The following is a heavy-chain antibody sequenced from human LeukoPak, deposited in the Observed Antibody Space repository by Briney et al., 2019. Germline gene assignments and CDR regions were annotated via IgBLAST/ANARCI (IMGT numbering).Heavy chain of an antibody. V-gene: IGHV3-66*01. CDR2: IYSGGST. CDR3: AGAMVRGVINAFDI. CDR1: GFTFSSNY. Sequence: GGSLRLSCAASGFTFSSNYMSWVRQAPGKGLEWVSVIYSGGSTYYADSVKGRFTISRDNSKNTLYLQMNSVRAEDTAVYYCAGAMVRGVINAFDIWGQGTMVTVSS. J-gene: IGHJ3*02. D-gene: IGHD3-10*01.